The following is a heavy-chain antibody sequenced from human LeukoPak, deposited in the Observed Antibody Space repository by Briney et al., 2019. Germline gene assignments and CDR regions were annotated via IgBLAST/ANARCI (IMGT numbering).Heavy chain of an antibody. CDR2: ISGSGGST. V-gene: IGHV3-23*01. D-gene: IGHD6-19*01. J-gene: IGHJ5*02. CDR1: GFTFSSYA. CDR3: AKVGSSGWYSLT. Sequence: GGSLRLSCAASGFTFSSYAMSWVRQAPGKGLEWVSAISGSGGSTYYADSVKGRFTISRDNSKNALYLQMHSLRAEDTAVYYCAKVGSSGWYSLTWGQGTLVTVSS.